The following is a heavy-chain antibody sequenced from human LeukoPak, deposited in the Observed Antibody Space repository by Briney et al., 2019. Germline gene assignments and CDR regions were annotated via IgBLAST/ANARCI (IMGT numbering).Heavy chain of an antibody. Sequence: SETLSLTCSVSDGSINSRTSYWGWIRQPPGKGLEWIGSIYYSGSTYYNPSLKSRVTISVDTSKNQFSLKLSSVTAADTAVYYCARDFGTAYFDYWGQGTQVTVSS. CDR1: DGSINSRTSY. CDR2: IYYSGST. V-gene: IGHV4-39*07. D-gene: IGHD3-3*01. J-gene: IGHJ4*02. CDR3: ARDFGTAYFDY.